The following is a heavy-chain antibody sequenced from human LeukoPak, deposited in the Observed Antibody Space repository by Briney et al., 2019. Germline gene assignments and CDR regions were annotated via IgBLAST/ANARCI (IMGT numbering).Heavy chain of an antibody. CDR2: IYHSEST. D-gene: IGHD1-26*01. CDR1: GSPISSAYY. CDR3: ARAGTEWEFDP. Sequence: SETLSLTCTVSGSPISSAYYWGWIRQPPGKGLEWIGNIYHSESTYYNPSLKSRVTISVDTSKNQFSLKLSSVTAADTAVYYCARAGTEWEFDPWGQGTLVTVSS. V-gene: IGHV4-38-2*02. J-gene: IGHJ5*02.